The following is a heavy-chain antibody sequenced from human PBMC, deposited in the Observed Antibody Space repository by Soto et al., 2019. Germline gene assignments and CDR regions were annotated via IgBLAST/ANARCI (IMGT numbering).Heavy chain of an antibody. V-gene: IGHV1-69*13. D-gene: IGHD5-12*01. CDR2: IIPIFGTA. Sequence: SVKVSCKASGGTFSSYAISWVRQAPGQGLEWMGGIIPIFGTANYAQKFQGRVTITADESTSTAYMELSSLRSEDTAVYYCARGLRMATDYFDYWGQGTLVTVSS. J-gene: IGHJ4*02. CDR3: ARGLRMATDYFDY. CDR1: GGTFSSYA.